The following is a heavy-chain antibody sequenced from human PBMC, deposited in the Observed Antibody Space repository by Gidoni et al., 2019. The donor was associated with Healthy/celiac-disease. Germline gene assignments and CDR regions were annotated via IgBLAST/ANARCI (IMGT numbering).Heavy chain of an antibody. V-gene: IGHV3-30*18. CDR1: GFTCSSYG. CDR2: ISYVGSNK. D-gene: IGHD4-4*01. Sequence: QVQLVESGGGVVQPGRSLRLSCAASGFTCSSYGRHWVRQAPGEGREWVAVISYVGSNKDYAYSAKGRFTISRDKSKNTLYLQMNSLRAEDTAVYYCAKGKRVRTVTWAYFDYWGQGTLVTVSS. CDR3: AKGKRVRTVTWAYFDY. J-gene: IGHJ4*02.